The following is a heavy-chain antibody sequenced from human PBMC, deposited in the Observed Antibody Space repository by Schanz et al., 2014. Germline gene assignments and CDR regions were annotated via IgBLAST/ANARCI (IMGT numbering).Heavy chain of an antibody. CDR3: ARGPIPIQGVPMDF. V-gene: IGHV1-8*01. CDR1: GYPFTSYD. J-gene: IGHJ4*02. CDR2: MNPNSGNP. D-gene: IGHD3-10*01. Sequence: QVQLIQSGAEVKKPGASVKVSCTASGYPFTSYDINWVRQAPGQGLEWLGWMNPNSGNPGFAQKFRGRVTMTRNTSMSTAYIELHILTSEDTAVYYCARGPIPIQGVPMDFWGQGTLVTVSS.